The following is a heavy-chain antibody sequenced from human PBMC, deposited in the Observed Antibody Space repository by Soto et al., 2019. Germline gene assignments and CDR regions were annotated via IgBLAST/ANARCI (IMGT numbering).Heavy chain of an antibody. Sequence: QVPLQESGPGLVKPSGTLSLTCAVSGDSISNSRWWTWVRQPPGKGLEWIGDIFHSGDTNYNPSLKSRVVISVDKSQNQFSLKVSSVTAADTAVYYCAYSTGWYRHDVWGQGTVVTVSS. CDR3: AYSTGWYRHDV. CDR2: IFHSGDT. V-gene: IGHV4-4*02. CDR1: GDSISNSRW. J-gene: IGHJ3*01. D-gene: IGHD6-19*01.